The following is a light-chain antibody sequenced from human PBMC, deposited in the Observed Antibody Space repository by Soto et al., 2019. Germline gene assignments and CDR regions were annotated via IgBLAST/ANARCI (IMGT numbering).Light chain of an antibody. V-gene: IGLV2-14*01. Sequence: QSVLTQPASVSGSPGQSIAISCTGTSSDVGIYNYVSWYQQHPGKVPKLIIYEVTNRPSGVSNRFSGSKSGNTASLIISGLQAEDEADYYCTSYTTSSTRVFGTGTKVNVL. CDR3: TSYTTSSTRV. CDR1: SSDVGIYNY. J-gene: IGLJ1*01. CDR2: EVT.